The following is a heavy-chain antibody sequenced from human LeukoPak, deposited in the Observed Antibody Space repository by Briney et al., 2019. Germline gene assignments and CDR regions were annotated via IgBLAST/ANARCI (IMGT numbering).Heavy chain of an antibody. J-gene: IGHJ4*02. CDR2: IYYSGSL. Sequence: PSETLSLTCTVSGGSISSYYWSWLRQPPGKGLEWIGYIYYSGSLNYNPSLKSRVTMSVDTSKNQFSLKLTSVTAADTAVYYCAREGGSSSSRGEIDYWGQGTLVTVSS. D-gene: IGHD6-6*01. V-gene: IGHV4-59*01. CDR1: GGSISSYY. CDR3: AREGGSSSSRGEIDY.